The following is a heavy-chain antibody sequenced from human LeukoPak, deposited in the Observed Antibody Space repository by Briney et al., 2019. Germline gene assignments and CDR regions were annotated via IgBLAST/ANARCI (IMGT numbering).Heavy chain of an antibody. D-gene: IGHD2-8*01. J-gene: IGHJ3*02. Sequence: PGGSLRLSCAASGFTFDDYAMHWVRQAPGKGLEWVSGISWNSGSIGYADSVKGRFTISRDNAKNSLYLQMNSLRAEDTALYYCAKEDAGDAFDIWGQGTMDTVSS. CDR1: GFTFDDYA. CDR3: AKEDAGDAFDI. V-gene: IGHV3-9*01. CDR2: ISWNSGSI.